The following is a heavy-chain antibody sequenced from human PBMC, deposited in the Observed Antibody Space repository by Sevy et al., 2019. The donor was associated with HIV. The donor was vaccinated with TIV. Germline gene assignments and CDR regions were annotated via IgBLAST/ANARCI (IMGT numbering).Heavy chain of an antibody. J-gene: IGHJ4*02. D-gene: IGHD6-13*01. CDR2: ISYDGSNK. CDR1: GFTFDTYA. V-gene: IGHV3-30-3*01. CDR3: ARDFAAAGTYYFDY. Sequence: GGSLRLSCAASGFTFDTYAMHWVRQAPGKGLEWVAVISYDGSNKYYADSVKGRFTISRDNSKNTLYLQMNSLRAEDTAVYYCARDFAAAGTYYFDYWGQGTLVTVSS.